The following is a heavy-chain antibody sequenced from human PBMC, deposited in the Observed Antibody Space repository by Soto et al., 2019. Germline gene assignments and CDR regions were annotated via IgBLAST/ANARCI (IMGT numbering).Heavy chain of an antibody. CDR3: AREDGSYAIDY. Sequence: ASVKASCKASGYTFTGYYMHWVRQAPGQGLEWMGWIIPIFGAANYAQKFQGRVTITADESTSTAYMELSSLRSDDTAVYYCAREDGSYAIDYWGQGTLVTVSS. D-gene: IGHD1-26*01. CDR1: GYTFTGYY. CDR2: IIPIFGAA. J-gene: IGHJ4*02. V-gene: IGHV1-69*01.